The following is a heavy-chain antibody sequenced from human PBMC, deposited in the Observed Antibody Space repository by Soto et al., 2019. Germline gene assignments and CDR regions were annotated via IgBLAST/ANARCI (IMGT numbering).Heavy chain of an antibody. CDR3: AMDTVTTGGIYYFYYMAV. CDR2: ITGGGGNT. Sequence: GGSLRLSCAASGFAFNDYAVSWVRQAPGKGPEWVSAITGGGGNTFYADSVRGRFTISRDNSKNTLYLQMNRLTAEDTAVYYCAMDTVTTGGIYYFYYMAVWGKGTTVTVSS. CDR1: GFAFNDYA. V-gene: IGHV3-23*01. J-gene: IGHJ6*03. D-gene: IGHD4-17*01.